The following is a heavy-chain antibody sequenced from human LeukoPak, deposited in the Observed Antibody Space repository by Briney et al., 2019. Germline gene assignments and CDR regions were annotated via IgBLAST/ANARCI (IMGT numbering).Heavy chain of an antibody. CDR1: GYSFTSYW. Sequence: GESLKIPCKGSGYSFTSYWIGWVRQMAGKGLEWMGIIYPGDSDTRYSASFQAQVTISADKSISTAYLQWSSLKASDTAMYYCARDPMVRGYGMDVWGHGTTVTVSS. D-gene: IGHD3-10*01. CDR3: ARDPMVRGYGMDV. J-gene: IGHJ6*02. CDR2: IYPGDSDT. V-gene: IGHV5-51*01.